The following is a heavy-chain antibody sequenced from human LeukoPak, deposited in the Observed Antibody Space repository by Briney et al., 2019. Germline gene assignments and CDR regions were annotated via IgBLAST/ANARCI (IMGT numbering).Heavy chain of an antibody. D-gene: IGHD3-22*01. V-gene: IGHV4-59*01. J-gene: IGHJ5*02. CDR3: ARDLGVYDSSGYYDFGWFDP. CDR1: GGSISSYY. Sequence: SETLSLTCTVSGGSISSYYWSWIRQPPGKGLEWIGYIYYSGSTNYNPSLKSRVTISVDTSKNQFSLKLSSVTAADTAVYYCARDLGVYDSSGYYDFGWFDPWGQGTLVTVSS. CDR2: IYYSGST.